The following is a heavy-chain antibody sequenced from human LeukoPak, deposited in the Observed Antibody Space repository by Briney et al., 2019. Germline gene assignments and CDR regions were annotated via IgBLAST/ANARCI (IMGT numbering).Heavy chain of an antibody. Sequence: GGSLRLSCAASGFTFSSYEMNWVRQAPGKGLEWISYISNSGGSIHYADSVKGRFTISRDNAKNALLLQMNSLRAEDTAVYYCVRGRYSANDYGGDYWGQGTLVTVSS. V-gene: IGHV3-48*03. CDR1: GFTFSSYE. CDR2: ISNSGGSI. D-gene: IGHD5-12*01. J-gene: IGHJ4*02. CDR3: VRGRYSANDYGGDY.